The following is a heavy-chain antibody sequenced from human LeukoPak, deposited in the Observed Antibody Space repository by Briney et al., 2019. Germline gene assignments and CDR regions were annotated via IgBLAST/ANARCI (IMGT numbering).Heavy chain of an antibody. CDR2: ISASGGST. J-gene: IGHJ4*02. CDR3: ARGTLAAIRLGYFDF. CDR1: GFTFSSYA. D-gene: IGHD6-13*01. Sequence: GGSLRLSCAASGFTFSSYAMSWVRQAPGKGLEWVSAISASGGSTYYADSVKGRFTISRDNSKNTLSLQMNSLRVEDTAVYYCARGTLAAIRLGYFDFWGQGTLVAVSS. V-gene: IGHV3-23*01.